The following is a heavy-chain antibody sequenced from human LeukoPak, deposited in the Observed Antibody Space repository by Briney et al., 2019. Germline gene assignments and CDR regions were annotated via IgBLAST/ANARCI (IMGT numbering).Heavy chain of an antibody. CDR3: AIEFSGGDYAN. CDR2: LSHGGRT. D-gene: IGHD2-21*02. CDR1: GYSISSGYF. V-gene: IGHV4-38-2*02. Sequence: SETLSLTCAVSGYSISSGYFWGWIRQPPGKGLEWIGSLSHGGRTVYTPSLRSRVTISIDTSKNQFSPKVNSVTAADTAVYYCAIEFSGGDYANWGERNLFT. J-gene: IGHJ1*01.